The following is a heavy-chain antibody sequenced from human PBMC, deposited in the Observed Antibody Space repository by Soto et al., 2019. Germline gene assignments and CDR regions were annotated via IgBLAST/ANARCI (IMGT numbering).Heavy chain of an antibody. CDR1: GGTFSSYA. J-gene: IGHJ6*02. D-gene: IGHD6-13*01. CDR2: IIPIFGTA. CDR3: ARSRGPAGRYYYYYGMDV. V-gene: IGHV1-69*06. Sequence: SVKVSCKASGGTFSSYAISWVRQAPGQGLEWMGGIIPIFGTANYAQKFQGRVTITADKSTSTAYMELSSLRSEDTAVYYCARSRGPAGRYYYYYGMDVWGQGTTGTVSS.